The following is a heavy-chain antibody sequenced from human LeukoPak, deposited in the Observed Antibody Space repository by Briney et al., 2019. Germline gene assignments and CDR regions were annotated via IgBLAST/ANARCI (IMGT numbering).Heavy chain of an antibody. CDR3: AKGVVYFDN. CDR2: TLYDGSNK. CDR1: GFTFSSYV. V-gene: IGHV3-30*02. J-gene: IGHJ4*02. Sequence: GGSLRLSCAASGFTFSSYVMHWVRQAPGKGLEWVAFTLYDGSNKYYADSVKGRFTISRDNSKNTLYLQMNSMTAEDTAVYYCAKGVVYFDNWGQGTLVTVSA.